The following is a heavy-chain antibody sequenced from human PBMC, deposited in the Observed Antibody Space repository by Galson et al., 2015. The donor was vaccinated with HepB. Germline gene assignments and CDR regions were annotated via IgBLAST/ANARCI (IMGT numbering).Heavy chain of an antibody. CDR3: ARRANWNDGPRNAYDM. J-gene: IGHJ3*02. CDR2: ISWNSGTI. CDR1: GFTVEDYG. Sequence: SLRLSCAASGFTVEDYGMHWVRQAPGKGLEWVSGISWNSGTIGYADSVKGRFTISRDNAKNSLYLQMNSLRVEDTAFYFCARRANWNDGPRNAYDMWGQGTMVAVSS. D-gene: IGHD1-1*01. V-gene: IGHV3-9*01.